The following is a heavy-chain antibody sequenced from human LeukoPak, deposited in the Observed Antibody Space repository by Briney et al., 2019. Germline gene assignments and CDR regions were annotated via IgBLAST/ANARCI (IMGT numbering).Heavy chain of an antibody. V-gene: IGHV3-23*01. CDR1: GFTFSSYA. D-gene: IGHD6-19*01. Sequence: GGSLRLSCAASGFTFSSYAMSWVRQAPGKGLEWDSAISGSGGSTYYADSVKGRFTISRDNSKNTLYLQMNSLRAEDTAVYYCAKGHSSGWYGWFDPWGQGTLVTVSS. J-gene: IGHJ5*02. CDR3: AKGHSSGWYGWFDP. CDR2: ISGSGGST.